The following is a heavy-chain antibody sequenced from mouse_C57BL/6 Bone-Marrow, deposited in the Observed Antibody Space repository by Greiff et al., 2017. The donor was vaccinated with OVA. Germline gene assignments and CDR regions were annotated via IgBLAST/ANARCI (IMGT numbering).Heavy chain of an antibody. CDR3: ARTWYDYDVWVAY. D-gene: IGHD2-4*01. CDR2: IYPSDSET. V-gene: IGHV1-61*01. J-gene: IGHJ3*01. Sequence: QVQLQQSGAELVRPGSSVKLSCKASGYTFTSYWMDWVKQRPGQGLEWIGNIYPSDSETHYNQKFKDKATLTVDKSSSTAYMQLSSLTSEDSAVYYCARTWYDYDVWVAYWGQGTLVTVSA. CDR1: GYTFTSYW.